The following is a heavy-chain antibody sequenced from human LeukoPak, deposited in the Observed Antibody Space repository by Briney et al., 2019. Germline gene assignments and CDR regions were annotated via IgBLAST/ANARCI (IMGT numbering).Heavy chain of an antibody. V-gene: IGHV3-74*01. CDR3: YGSGSYLNWTVEQFDY. Sequence: PGGSLRLSCAASGFTFSSYWMHWVRQAPGKGLVWVSRINSDGSTTSYADSVKGRFTISRDNAKNTLYLQMNSLRAEDTAVYYCYGSGSYLNWTVEQFDYWGQGTLVTVSS. J-gene: IGHJ4*02. CDR1: GFTFSSYW. CDR2: INSDGSTT. D-gene: IGHD3-10*01.